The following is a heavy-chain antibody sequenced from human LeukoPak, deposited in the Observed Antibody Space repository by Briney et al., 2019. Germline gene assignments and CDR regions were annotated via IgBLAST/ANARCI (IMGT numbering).Heavy chain of an antibody. V-gene: IGHV4-59*01. CDR3: ARDLYSSCWYDY. CDR2: IYYSGST. J-gene: IGHJ4*02. CDR1: GGSISSYY. Sequence: SETLSLTCTVSGGSISSYYWSWIRQPPGKGLEWIGYIYYSGSTNYNPSLKSRVTISVDTSKNQFSLKLSSVTAADTAVYYCARDLYSSCWYDYWGQGTLVTVSS. D-gene: IGHD6-13*01.